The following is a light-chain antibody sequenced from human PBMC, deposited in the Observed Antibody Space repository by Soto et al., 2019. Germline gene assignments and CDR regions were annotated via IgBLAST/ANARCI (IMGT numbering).Light chain of an antibody. CDR1: QNINKW. Sequence: DVQMTQSPSTLSASIGDRVTITCRASQNINKWLAWYQQKPGKPPQFLIYDASILQSGVPSRFSGSGFGTEFTLTVSILQPDDFATYYCQHGWSFGQGTKVDIK. J-gene: IGKJ1*01. CDR2: DAS. CDR3: QHGWS. V-gene: IGKV1-5*01.